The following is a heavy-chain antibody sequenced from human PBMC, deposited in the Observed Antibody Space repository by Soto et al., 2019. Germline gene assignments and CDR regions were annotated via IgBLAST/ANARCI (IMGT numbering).Heavy chain of an antibody. Sequence: QVQLVQSGAEVKKPGASVKISCKTSGYSFTGYYIHWVRQAPGQGLEWMGWINPNSGAPLSGRTFQGRVIVSRDTSISTAFMELSSLSSDDTAVYYCARGPFNYDSSGYYVYWGQGDLVTVSS. CDR2: INPNSGAP. J-gene: IGHJ1*01. CDR3: ARGPFNYDSSGYYVY. V-gene: IGHV1-2*02. D-gene: IGHD3-22*01. CDR1: GYSFTGYY.